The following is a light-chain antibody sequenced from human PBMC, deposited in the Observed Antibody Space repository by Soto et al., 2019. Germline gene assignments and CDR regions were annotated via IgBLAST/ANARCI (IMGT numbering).Light chain of an antibody. CDR2: GAS. CDR3: QQYNNWPPWT. J-gene: IGKJ1*01. CDR1: QSVSFN. V-gene: IGKV3-15*01. Sequence: TVMTQSPATLSVSPGERATLSCRASQSVSFNLAWYQQKPGQAPRLLIYGASTRATGIPARFSGSGSGTEFTLTISSLQPEDFAVYYCQQYNNWPPWTFGQGTKVDIK.